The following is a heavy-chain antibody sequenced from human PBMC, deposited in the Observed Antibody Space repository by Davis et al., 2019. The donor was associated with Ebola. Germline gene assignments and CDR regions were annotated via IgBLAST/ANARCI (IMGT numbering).Heavy chain of an antibody. Sequence: MPSETLSLTCAVYGGSFSGYYWSWIRQPPGKGLEWMGEINHHGITRYNPSLKSRVSMSVDTSKKQFSLKVTSVTAADTAVYYCARGLFWSGLDVWGQGTTVTVSS. CDR1: GGSFSGYY. J-gene: IGHJ6*02. CDR3: ARGLFWSGLDV. D-gene: IGHD1-1*01. CDR2: INHHGIT. V-gene: IGHV4-34*01.